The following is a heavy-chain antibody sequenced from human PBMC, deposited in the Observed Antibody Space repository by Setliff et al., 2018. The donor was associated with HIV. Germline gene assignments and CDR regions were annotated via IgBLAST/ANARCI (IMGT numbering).Heavy chain of an antibody. Sequence: ASETLSLTCTVSGGSININNYYWGWIRQPPGKGLESIGSIYYSGSTYYKPSLKSRVTISVDTSKNQFSLKLSSVTAADTAVYYCARQGQLGSEWGQGTLVTVSS. V-gene: IGHV4-39*01. CDR1: GGSININNYY. J-gene: IGHJ4*02. CDR2: IYYSGST. D-gene: IGHD1-1*01. CDR3: ARQGQLGSE.